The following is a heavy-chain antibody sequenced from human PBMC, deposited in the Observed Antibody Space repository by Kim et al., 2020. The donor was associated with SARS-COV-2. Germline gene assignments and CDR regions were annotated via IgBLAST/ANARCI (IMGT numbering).Heavy chain of an antibody. V-gene: IGHV1-69*01. Sequence: FQGRVTITADESTSTAYMELSSLRSEDTAVYYCARSGYSGYEPREDYFDYWGQGTLVTVSS. CDR3: ARSGYSGYEPREDYFDY. D-gene: IGHD5-12*01. J-gene: IGHJ4*02.